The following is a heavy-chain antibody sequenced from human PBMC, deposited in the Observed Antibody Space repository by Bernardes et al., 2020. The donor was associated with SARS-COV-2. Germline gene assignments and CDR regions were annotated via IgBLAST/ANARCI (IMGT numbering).Heavy chain of an antibody. V-gene: IGHV4-61*02. CDR1: GGSISSGSYY. D-gene: IGHD3-9*01. Sequence: SETLSLTCTVSGGSISSGSYYWSWIRQPAGKGLEWIGRIYTSGSTNYNPSLKSRVTISVDTSKNQFSLKLSSVTAADTAVYYCARDHLPRERYFDWLFLSDDAFDIWGQGTMVTVSS. CDR2: IYTSGST. J-gene: IGHJ3*02. CDR3: ARDHLPRERYFDWLFLSDDAFDI.